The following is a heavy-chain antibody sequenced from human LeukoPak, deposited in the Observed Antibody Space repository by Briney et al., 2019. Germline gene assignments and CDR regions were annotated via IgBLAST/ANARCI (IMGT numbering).Heavy chain of an antibody. Sequence: PGGSLRLSCAASGFIFSNYDMHWVRQAPGKGLEWLTFIRYDGSNKNYIESVKGRFTISRDNSKNTLFLQMNSLRAEDTAVYYCAKDGYYINEDYYYYYIDVWGKGTTVTVSS. V-gene: IGHV3-30*02. CDR1: GFIFSNYD. CDR3: AKDGYYINEDYYYYYIDV. J-gene: IGHJ6*03. CDR2: IRYDGSNK. D-gene: IGHD2-8*01.